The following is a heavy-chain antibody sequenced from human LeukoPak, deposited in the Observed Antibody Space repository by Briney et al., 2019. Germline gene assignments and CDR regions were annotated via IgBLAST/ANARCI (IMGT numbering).Heavy chain of an antibody. Sequence: GGSLRPSCAASGFTVSSNYMSWVRQAPGKGLEWVSVIYSGGSTYYADSVKGRFTISRDNSKNTLYLQMNSLRAEDTAVYYCARGAAGSLYFDYWGQGTLVTVSS. D-gene: IGHD6-13*01. CDR2: IYSGGST. CDR3: ARGAAGSLYFDY. V-gene: IGHV3-53*01. CDR1: GFTVSSNY. J-gene: IGHJ4*02.